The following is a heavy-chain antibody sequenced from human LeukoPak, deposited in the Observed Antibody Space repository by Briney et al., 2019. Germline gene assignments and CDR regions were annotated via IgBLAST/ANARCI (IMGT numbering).Heavy chain of an antibody. CDR2: ISAYNGNT. CDR1: GYTFTSYF. CDR3: ARDRYSSSWYYSDY. J-gene: IGHJ4*02. Sequence: VASVKVSCKASGYTFTSYFMHWVRQAPGQGLEWMGWISAYNGNTHYAQKLQGRVTMTTDTSTSTTYMELRSLRSDDTAVYYCARDRYSSSWYYSDYWGQGTLVTVSS. D-gene: IGHD6-13*01. V-gene: IGHV1-18*04.